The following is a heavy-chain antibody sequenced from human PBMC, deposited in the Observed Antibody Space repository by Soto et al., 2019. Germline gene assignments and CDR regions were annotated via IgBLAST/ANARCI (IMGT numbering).Heavy chain of an antibody. D-gene: IGHD6-19*01. J-gene: IGHJ4*02. CDR1: GFTFSSYA. Sequence: GGSLRLSCAASGFTFSSYAMSWGRQAPWKGLEWVSAISGSGGSTYYADSVKGRFTISRDNSKNTLYLQMNSPRAEDTAVYYCAKDSGPVAFRSFFDYWGQGTLVTVSS. CDR2: ISGSGGST. V-gene: IGHV3-23*01. CDR3: AKDSGPVAFRSFFDY.